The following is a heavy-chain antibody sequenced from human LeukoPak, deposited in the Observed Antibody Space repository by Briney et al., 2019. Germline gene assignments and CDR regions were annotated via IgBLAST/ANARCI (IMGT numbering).Heavy chain of an antibody. V-gene: IGHV1-8*01. J-gene: IGHJ5*02. D-gene: IGHD3-16*01. CDR2: ISTNSGNT. CDR1: GYTFTIYD. CDR3: ARARLVYLWFDP. Sequence: ASVCLSSTASGYTFTIYDIDWGRHAPGQGHERVGWISTNSGNTGYAQKFQGRVTMTRNTSITPAYMKLSSLRAEDTAVYYCARARLVYLWFDPWGQGTLVTVSS.